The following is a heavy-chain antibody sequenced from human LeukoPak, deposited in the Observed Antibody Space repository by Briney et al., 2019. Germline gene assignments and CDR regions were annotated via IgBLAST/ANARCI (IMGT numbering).Heavy chain of an antibody. CDR2: IVPVLGFT. CDR1: GGTFGNYA. D-gene: IGHD2/OR15-2a*01. Sequence: SVKVSCKASGGTFGNYAITWVRQPPGQGFEWMGRIVPVLGFTNYPQSFQGRVTITADKSTTTAYMQLIRLTSEDTAVYYCATEIGGGPYYFDYWGQGTLVTVSS. J-gene: IGHJ4*02. CDR3: ATEIGGGPYYFDY. V-gene: IGHV1-69*04.